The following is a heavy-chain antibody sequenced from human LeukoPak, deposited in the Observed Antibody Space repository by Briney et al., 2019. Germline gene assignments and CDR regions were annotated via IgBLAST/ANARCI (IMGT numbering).Heavy chain of an antibody. J-gene: IGHJ4*02. CDR2: INPNSGGT. CDR1: GYTFTGYY. Sequence: GASVKVSCKASGYTFTGYYMHWVRQAPGQGLEWMGWINPNSGGTSYAQKFQGRVTMTRDTSISTAYMELSRLRSDDTAVYYCARDPRGIVGAPRPDYWGQGTLVTVSS. V-gene: IGHV1-2*02. CDR3: ARDPRGIVGAPRPDY. D-gene: IGHD1-26*01.